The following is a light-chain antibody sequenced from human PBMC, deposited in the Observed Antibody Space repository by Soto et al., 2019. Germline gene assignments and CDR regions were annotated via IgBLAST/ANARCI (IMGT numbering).Light chain of an antibody. CDR2: GAS. CDR3: QQLHSFVLT. V-gene: IGKV1-9*01. Sequence: IQSTQSPSSLSASIGDRVTITCRASQDISIYLAWYQQKSGEAPRLLIYGASTLQSGVPSRFSGSRSGTDFTLTIRGLQPEDFATYYCQQLHSFVLTFGGGTKVEMK. J-gene: IGKJ4*01. CDR1: QDISIY.